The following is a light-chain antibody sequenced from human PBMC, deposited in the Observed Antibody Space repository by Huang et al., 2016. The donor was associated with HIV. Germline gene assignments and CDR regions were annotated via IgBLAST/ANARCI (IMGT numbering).Light chain of an antibody. V-gene: IGKV3D-15*01. CDR1: QGVSNN. Sequence: EIVMTQSPATLSVSPGERATLSCRASQGVSNNIAWYQQKPGQTPRLLIHGASTRATGIAAKFSGRGSGTDFTLTITSLQPEDSAVYYCQHYNNWPPWTFDPGTQVEI. J-gene: IGKJ1*01. CDR2: GAS. CDR3: QHYNNWPPWT.